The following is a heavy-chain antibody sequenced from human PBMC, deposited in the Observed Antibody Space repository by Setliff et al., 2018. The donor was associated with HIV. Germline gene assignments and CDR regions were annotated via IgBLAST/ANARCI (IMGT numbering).Heavy chain of an antibody. D-gene: IGHD3-10*01. CDR1: GFTVSTYY. CDR3: ARLRLYNSALDY. J-gene: IGHJ4*02. CDR2: IYSDGST. V-gene: IGHV3-66*02. Sequence: GGSLRLSCAASGFTVSTYYMSWVRQAPGKGLEWISTIYSDGSTYHADSVNGRFTLSRDISENALYLQIDSLRPEDTAVYYCARLRLYNSALDYWGQGTLVTVSS.